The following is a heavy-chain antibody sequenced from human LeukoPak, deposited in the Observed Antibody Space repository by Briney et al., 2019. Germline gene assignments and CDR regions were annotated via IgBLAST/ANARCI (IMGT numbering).Heavy chain of an antibody. V-gene: IGHV3-66*01. Sequence: GGSLRLSCAASGFTVSGLCMSWVRQAPGKGLEWVAFLYTGENTYYADSVKDRFTISRDISKNTLHLQMNSLRAEDTAVYYCARDGGSGSPLGSHFYYGMDVWGQGTTVTVSS. CDR1: GFTVSGLC. D-gene: IGHD3-10*01. CDR3: ARDGGSGSPLGSHFYYGMDV. CDR2: LYTGENT. J-gene: IGHJ6*02.